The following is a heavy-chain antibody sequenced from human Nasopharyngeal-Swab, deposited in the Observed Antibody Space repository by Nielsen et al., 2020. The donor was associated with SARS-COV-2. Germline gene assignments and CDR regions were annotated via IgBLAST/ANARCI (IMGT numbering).Heavy chain of an antibody. D-gene: IGHD4-11*01. J-gene: IGHJ4*02. CDR3: ARGHSNDSFDY. Sequence: SETLSLTCALYGGSFSGYSWSCIRQPPGKGLEWIGEINHSGSTHYNPSLKSRVTISVDTSKNQLSLKLSSVTAAYTAVYYCARGHSNDSFDYWGEGTLVTVSS. CDR1: GGSFSGYS. V-gene: IGHV4-34*01. CDR2: INHSGST.